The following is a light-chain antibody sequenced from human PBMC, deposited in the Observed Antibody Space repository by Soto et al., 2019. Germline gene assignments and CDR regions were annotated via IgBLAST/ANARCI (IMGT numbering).Light chain of an antibody. V-gene: IGLV2-14*01. Sequence: QSALTQPASVSGSLGQSITISCTGSNRDIGAYNLVSWYQQYPDTAPKLIIYEVRNPPSGVSYRFTGSRSVNTASLTVAALLDDDESTVCCSSYTTTSTLLFGGGTKVTVL. J-gene: IGLJ3*02. CDR1: NRDIGAYNL. CDR2: EVR. CDR3: SSYTTTSTLL.